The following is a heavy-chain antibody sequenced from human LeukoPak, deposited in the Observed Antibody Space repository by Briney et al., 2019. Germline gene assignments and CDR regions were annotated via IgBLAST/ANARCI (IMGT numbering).Heavy chain of an antibody. CDR1: GGSISSGGYY. D-gene: IGHD3-9*01. CDR3: ARGSTDKYYDILTAPGV. Sequence: KTSETLSLTCTVSGGSISSGGYYWSWIRQPPGKGLEWIGYIYHSGSTYYNPSLKSRVTISVDRSKNQFSLKLSSVTAADTAVYYCARGSTDKYYDILTAPGVWGQGTLVTVPS. CDR2: IYHSGST. V-gene: IGHV4-30-2*01. J-gene: IGHJ4*02.